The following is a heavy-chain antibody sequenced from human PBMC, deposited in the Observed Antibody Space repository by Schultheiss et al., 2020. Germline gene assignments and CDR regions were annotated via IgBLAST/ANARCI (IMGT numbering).Heavy chain of an antibody. J-gene: IGHJ4*02. CDR2: LYGGGGK. V-gene: IGHV3-66*04. Sequence: GSLRLSCAASGFTFSDYYMSWVRQAPGKGLEWVSILYGGGGKYYADSVKGRFAISRDNSNNTLYLEMNSLRDEDTAVYYCARQSDGASGLDYWGQGTLVTVYS. CDR1: GFTFSDYY. CDR3: ARQSDGASGLDY. D-gene: IGHD4/OR15-4a*01.